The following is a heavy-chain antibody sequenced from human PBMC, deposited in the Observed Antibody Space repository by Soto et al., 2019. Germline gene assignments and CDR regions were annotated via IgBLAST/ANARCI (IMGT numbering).Heavy chain of an antibody. D-gene: IGHD4-17*01. CDR3: ARRPPTVTTYDY. CDR2: INHSGST. V-gene: IGHV4-34*01. J-gene: IGHJ4*02. Sequence: SETLSLTCAVYGGSFSGYYWSWIRQPPGKGLEWIGEINHSGSTNYNPSLKSRVTISVDTSKNQFSLKLSSVTAADTAVYYCARRPPTVTTYDYWGQGTLVTVSS. CDR1: GGSFSGYY.